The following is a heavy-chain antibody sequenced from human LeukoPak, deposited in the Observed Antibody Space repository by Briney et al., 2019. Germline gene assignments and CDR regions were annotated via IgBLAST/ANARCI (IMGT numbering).Heavy chain of an antibody. Sequence: GRSLRLSCAASGFTFSSYGMHWVRQAPAKGLEWVAVISYDGSNKYYADSVKGRFTISRDNSKNTLYLQMNSLRAEDTAVYYCAKEMTTVTTFCLDYWGQGTLVTVSS. J-gene: IGHJ4*02. V-gene: IGHV3-30*18. CDR2: ISYDGSNK. CDR3: AKEMTTVTTFCLDY. D-gene: IGHD4-17*01. CDR1: GFTFSSYG.